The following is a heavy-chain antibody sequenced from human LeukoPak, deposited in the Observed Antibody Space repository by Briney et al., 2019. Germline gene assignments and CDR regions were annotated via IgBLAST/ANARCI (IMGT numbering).Heavy chain of an antibody. CDR1: GFTLSIYA. D-gene: IGHD4-23*01. Sequence: GGSLRLSCLASGFTLSIYAMHWVRQAPGKGREYVSTISINGGSTYYADSVKDRFTISRDNSKNTLYLQMSSLRPEDTAVYYCVHSIRWNYFDYWGQGTLVTVSS. V-gene: IGHV3-64D*06. CDR2: ISINGGST. J-gene: IGHJ4*02. CDR3: VHSIRWNYFDY.